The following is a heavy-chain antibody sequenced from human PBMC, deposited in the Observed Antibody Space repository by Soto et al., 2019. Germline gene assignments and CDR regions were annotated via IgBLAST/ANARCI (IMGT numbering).Heavy chain of an antibody. J-gene: IGHJ6*03. V-gene: IGHV4-59*01. CDR2: IYYSGST. D-gene: IGHD3-9*01. Sequence: SETLSLTCTVSGGSISSYYWSWIRQPPGKGLEWIGYIYYSGSTNYNPSLKSRVTISVDTSKNQFSLKLSSVTAADTAVYYCASSGQMTYYDILTGYYKDNSGPFDYYYYYMDVWGKGTTVTVSS. CDR1: GGSISSYY. CDR3: ASSGQMTYYDILTGYYKDNSGPFDYYYYYMDV.